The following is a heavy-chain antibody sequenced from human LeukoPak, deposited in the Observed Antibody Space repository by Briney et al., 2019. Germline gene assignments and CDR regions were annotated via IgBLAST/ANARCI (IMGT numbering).Heavy chain of an antibody. CDR3: ARIGLVVVPAASYHYYYGMDV. D-gene: IGHD2-2*01. V-gene: IGHV1-8*01. CDR2: VNPNSGNT. CDR1: GYTFTSYD. Sequence: ASVKVSCKASGYTFTSYDINWVRQATGQGLEWMGWVNPNSGNTGYAQKFQGRVTMTRNTSISTAYMELSSLRSEDTAVYYCARIGLVVVPAASYHYYYGMDVWGQGTTVTVSS. J-gene: IGHJ6*02.